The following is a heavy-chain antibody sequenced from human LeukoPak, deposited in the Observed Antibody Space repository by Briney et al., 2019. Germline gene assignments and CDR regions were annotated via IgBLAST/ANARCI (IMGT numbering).Heavy chain of an antibody. CDR2: ISGSGDST. CDR1: GFTFSSYA. Sequence: GGSLRLSCAASGFTFSSYAMSWVRQAPGKGLEWVSAISGSGDSTYYADSVKGRFTISRDNSKNTLYLQMNSLRAEDTAVYYCAKEGDSSSWYDLYDYWGQGTLVTVSS. CDR3: AKEGDSSSWYDLYDY. D-gene: IGHD6-13*01. J-gene: IGHJ4*02. V-gene: IGHV3-23*01.